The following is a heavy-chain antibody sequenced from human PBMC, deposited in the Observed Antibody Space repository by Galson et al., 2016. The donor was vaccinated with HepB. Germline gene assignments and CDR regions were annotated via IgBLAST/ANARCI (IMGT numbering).Heavy chain of an antibody. CDR2: IDGSGGNV. CDR1: GFTFSNYA. J-gene: IGHJ4*02. CDR3: AKLIRTGSSGSDS. D-gene: IGHD5-12*01. Sequence: SLRLSCAASGFTFSNYAMSWVRQAPGKGLEWVSTIDGSGGNVYIGDSVKGRFTISRDNSKNALWLQMDSLRAEDTAVYFCAKLIRTGSSGSDSWGQGTLVTVSS. V-gene: IGHV3-23*01.